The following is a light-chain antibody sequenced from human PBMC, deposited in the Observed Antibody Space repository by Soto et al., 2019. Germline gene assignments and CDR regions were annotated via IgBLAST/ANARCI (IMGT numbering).Light chain of an antibody. CDR3: QQYGSSLLT. Sequence: EIVLTQSPGTLSLSPGERATLSCRASQSVSSSYLTWYQQKPGQAPRLLIYGASIRAIGIPDRFSGSGSGTDFILTISRLEPEDFAVYYCQQYGSSLLTFGGGTKVEI. V-gene: IGKV3-20*01. CDR2: GAS. J-gene: IGKJ4*01. CDR1: QSVSSSY.